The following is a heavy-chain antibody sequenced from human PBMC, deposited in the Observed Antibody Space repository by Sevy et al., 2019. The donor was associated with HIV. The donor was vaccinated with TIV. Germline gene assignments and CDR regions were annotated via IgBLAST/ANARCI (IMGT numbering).Heavy chain of an antibody. D-gene: IGHD6-13*01. J-gene: IGHJ6*02. V-gene: IGHV3-53*01. CDR3: ARWYFKMDV. CDR2: IYDGGST. Sequence: GGSLRLSCSASGFTVSGVHMTWVRQASGGGLEWVSVIYDGGSTYNADSVKGRFIISRDNSKNTLYLQMNSLRVEDTAVYYCARWYFKMDVWGQGATVTVSS. CDR1: GFTVSGVH.